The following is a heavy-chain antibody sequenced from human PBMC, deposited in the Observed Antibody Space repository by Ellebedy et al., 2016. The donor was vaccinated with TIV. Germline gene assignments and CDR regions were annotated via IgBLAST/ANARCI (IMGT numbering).Heavy chain of an antibody. CDR1: GFTVNSNY. J-gene: IGHJ3*01. D-gene: IGHD2-15*01. V-gene: IGHV3-66*01. CDR3: ATETFIDVDLKVWGVFDV. CDR2: IYTDGGT. Sequence: GGSLRLSCAVSGFTVNSNYLSWVRQAPGKGLEWVSTIYTDGGTLYAESVRGRFTLSRDTSNNTVNLQINGLGAEDTAVYFCATETFIDVDLKVWGVFDVWGQGTMVAVSS.